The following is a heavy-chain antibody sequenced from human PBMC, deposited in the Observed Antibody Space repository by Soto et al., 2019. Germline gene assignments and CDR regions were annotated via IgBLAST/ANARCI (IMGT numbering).Heavy chain of an antibody. CDR2: IYYSGNT. V-gene: IGHV4-30-4*01. J-gene: IGHJ4*02. CDR1: GGSVSSGDYF. D-gene: IGHD1-26*01. Sequence: QSQTLSLTCTVSGGSVSSGDYFWSWIRQPPGKGLEWIGYIYYSGNTYYNASLKSRVTISADTSKNQFSLKLSSVTAADTAVYYCARAAFSGNYYFDYWGQGTLVTVSS. CDR3: ARAAFSGNYYFDY.